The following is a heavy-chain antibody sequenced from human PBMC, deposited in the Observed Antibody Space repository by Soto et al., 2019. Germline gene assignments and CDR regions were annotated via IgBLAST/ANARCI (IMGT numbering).Heavy chain of an antibody. CDR1: RVAFSKFI. CDR2: IIPIFGTA. J-gene: IGHJ6*02. CDR3: AKVRYSSPMGYYYGMDV. D-gene: IGHD6-19*01. V-gene: IGHV1-69*13. Sequence: ASVKVSCKASRVAFSKFIVTWVRQAPGLGLEWVGGIIPIFGTANYAQKFQGRVTITADESTSTSYMEANNLRSEDTAVYYCAKVRYSSPMGYYYGMDVWGQGTTVTV.